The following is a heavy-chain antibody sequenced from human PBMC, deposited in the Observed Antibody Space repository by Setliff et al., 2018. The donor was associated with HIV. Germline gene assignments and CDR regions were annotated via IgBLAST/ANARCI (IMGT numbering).Heavy chain of an antibody. J-gene: IGHJ4*02. V-gene: IGHV4-4*07. D-gene: IGHD2-21*02. CDR3: ARQTATGTSATFDS. CDR1: GGSISGDF. CDR2: THASGTT. Sequence: SETLSLTCTVSGGSISGDFWTWIRQPAGEGLEWIGRTHASGTTQCEPSLKNRCSMSIDTSKNQLSLKLSSVTAADTAVYYCARQTATGTSATFDSWGQGSLVTVSS.